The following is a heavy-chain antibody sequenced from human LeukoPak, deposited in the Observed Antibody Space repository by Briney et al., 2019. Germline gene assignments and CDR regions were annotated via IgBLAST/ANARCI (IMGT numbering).Heavy chain of an antibody. J-gene: IGHJ1*01. CDR1: GYTFTDYY. Sequence: ASVKVSCKTSGYTFTDYYMHWVRQAPGQGLEWMGWINPNNGGTKFAQKFQGRVTMTTDTSVSTAYMELSRLRSDDTAVYYCAILLTDQGDHWGRGSLVTVSS. CDR2: INPNNGGT. CDR3: AILLTDQGDH. V-gene: IGHV1-2*02. D-gene: IGHD4-17*01.